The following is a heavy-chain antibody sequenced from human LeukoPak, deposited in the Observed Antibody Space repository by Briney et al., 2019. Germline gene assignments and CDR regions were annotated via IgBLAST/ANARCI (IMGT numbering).Heavy chain of an antibody. CDR3: AKDHGYSGSYYWDY. CDR1: GFTFSSYA. CDR2: ISGSGGST. D-gene: IGHD1-26*01. J-gene: IGHJ4*02. V-gene: IGHV3-23*01. Sequence: GGSLRLSCAASGFTFSSYAMSWVRQAPGKGLEWVSAISGSGGSTYYADSVKGRFTISRDNSKNTLYLQMNSLRAEDTAVYYCAKDHGYSGSYYWDYWGQGTLVTVSS.